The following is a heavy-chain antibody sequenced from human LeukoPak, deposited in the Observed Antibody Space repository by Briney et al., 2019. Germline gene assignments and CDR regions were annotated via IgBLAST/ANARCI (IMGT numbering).Heavy chain of an antibody. Sequence: ASVKVSCKASGGTFSSYAISWVRQAPGQGLEWMGGIIPIFGTANYAQKFQGRVTITTDESTSTAYMELSSLRSEDTAVYYCARVWRWLQSAFDIWGQGTMVTVSS. D-gene: IGHD5-24*01. CDR2: IIPIFGTA. CDR1: GGTFSSYA. J-gene: IGHJ3*02. CDR3: ARVWRWLQSAFDI. V-gene: IGHV1-69*05.